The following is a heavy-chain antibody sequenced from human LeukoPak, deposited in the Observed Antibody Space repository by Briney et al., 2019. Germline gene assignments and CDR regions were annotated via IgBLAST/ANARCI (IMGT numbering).Heavy chain of an antibody. J-gene: IGHJ4*02. Sequence: GGSLRLSCAASGFTFSSYSMNWVRQAPGKGLEWVSSISSSSSYICYADSVKGRFTISRDNAKNSLYLQMNSLRAEDTAVYYCASGSRDGYNDYWGQGTLVTVSS. CDR3: ASGSRDGYNDY. D-gene: IGHD5-24*01. CDR2: ISSSSSYI. CDR1: GFTFSSYS. V-gene: IGHV3-21*01.